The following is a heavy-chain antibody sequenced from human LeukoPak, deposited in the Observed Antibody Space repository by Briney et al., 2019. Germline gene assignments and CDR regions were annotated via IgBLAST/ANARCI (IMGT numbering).Heavy chain of an antibody. J-gene: IGHJ4*02. CDR1: GFTFSSNA. CDR3: AKDLLRWSFDY. CDR2: IHGSDDNT. V-gene: IGHV3-23*01. D-gene: IGHD4-23*01. Sequence: PGGSLRLSCAASGFTFSSNAMTWVRQAPGKGLEWVSAIHGSDDNTHYADSVKGRLTISRDKSKDTLYLQMNSPRTDDTAVYYCAKDLLRWSFDYWGQGTLVTVSS.